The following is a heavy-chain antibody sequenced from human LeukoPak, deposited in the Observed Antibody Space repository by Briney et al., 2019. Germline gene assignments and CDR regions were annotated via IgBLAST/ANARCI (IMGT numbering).Heavy chain of an antibody. J-gene: IGHJ4*02. CDR1: GGSFSGYY. Sequence: SETLSLTCAVYGGSFSGYYWSWIRQPPGKGLEWIGSIYYSGSTYYNPSLKSRVTISVDTSKNQFSLKLSSVTAADTAVYYCASLTAAGHADYWGQGTLVTVSS. CDR2: IYYSGST. D-gene: IGHD6-13*01. CDR3: ASLTAAGHADY. V-gene: IGHV4-34*01.